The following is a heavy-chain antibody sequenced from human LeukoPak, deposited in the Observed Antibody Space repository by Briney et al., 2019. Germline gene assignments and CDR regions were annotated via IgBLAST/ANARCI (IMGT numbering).Heavy chain of an antibody. CDR2: IWYDGSNK. J-gene: IGHJ5*02. V-gene: IGHV3-33*01. CDR1: GFTFSSYG. D-gene: IGHD2-2*02. Sequence: GGSLRLSCAASGFTFSSYGMHWVRQAPGKGLEWVAVIWYDGSNKYYADSVKGRFTISRDNSKNTLYLQMNSLSAEDTAVYYCARESPYCSSTSCYKGFDPWGQGTLVTVSS. CDR3: ARESPYCSSTSCYKGFDP.